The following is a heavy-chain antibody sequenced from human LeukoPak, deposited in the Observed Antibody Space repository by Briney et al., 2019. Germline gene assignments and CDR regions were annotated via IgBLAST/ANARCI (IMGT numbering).Heavy chain of an antibody. CDR1: GGSISGYY. V-gene: IGHV4-59*12. Sequence: SETLSLTCTVSGGSISGYYWTWIRQPPGKGLEWIAYIHYTGRTNYNPSLKSRVTISVDTSNNQFSLKLNSVTAADTAVYYCTRVPYYYDNSGYYGMDYWGQGTLVTVSS. D-gene: IGHD3-22*01. CDR3: TRVPYYYDNSGYYGMDY. J-gene: IGHJ4*02. CDR2: IHYTGRT.